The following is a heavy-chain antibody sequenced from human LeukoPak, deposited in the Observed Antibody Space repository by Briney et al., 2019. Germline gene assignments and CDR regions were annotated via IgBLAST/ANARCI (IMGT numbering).Heavy chain of an antibody. J-gene: IGHJ5*02. Sequence: SETLSLTCTVSGXSISSGSDYWGWIRQPPGKGLEWIGSIYYRGSTYYNPSLKSRLTISVATSKNLFSLKLSSVTAADTAVYYCARHDVDIVATSVNWFDPWGQGTLVTVSS. CDR2: IYYRGST. D-gene: IGHD5-12*01. CDR1: GXSISSGSDY. CDR3: ARHDVDIVATSVNWFDP. V-gene: IGHV4-39*01.